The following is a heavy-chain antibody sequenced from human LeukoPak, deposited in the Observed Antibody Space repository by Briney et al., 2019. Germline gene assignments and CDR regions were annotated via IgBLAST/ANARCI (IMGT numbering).Heavy chain of an antibody. CDR3: ARRKPVLRYFDWFHLDAFDI. D-gene: IGHD3-9*01. V-gene: IGHV1-8*02. J-gene: IGHJ3*02. CDR2: MNPNSGNT. Sequence: ASVKVSCKASGYTFISYYMHWVRQAPGQGLEWMGWMNPNSGNTGYAQKFQGRVTMTRNTSISTAYMELSSLRSEDTAVYYCARRKPVLRYFDWFHLDAFDIWGQGTMVTVSS. CDR1: GYTFISYY.